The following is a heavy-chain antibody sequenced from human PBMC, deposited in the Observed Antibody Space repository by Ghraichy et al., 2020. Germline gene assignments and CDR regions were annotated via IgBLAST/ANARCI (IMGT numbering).Heavy chain of an antibody. CDR3: ARVRSGSYRDRFDP. D-gene: IGHD1-26*01. Sequence: SETLSLTCAVYGGSFSGYYWSWIRQPPGKGLEWIGEINHSGSTNYNPSLKSRVTISVDTSKNQFSLKLSSVTAADTAVYYCARVRSGSYRDRFDPWGQGTLVTVSS. CDR1: GGSFSGYY. V-gene: IGHV4-34*01. J-gene: IGHJ5*02. CDR2: INHSGST.